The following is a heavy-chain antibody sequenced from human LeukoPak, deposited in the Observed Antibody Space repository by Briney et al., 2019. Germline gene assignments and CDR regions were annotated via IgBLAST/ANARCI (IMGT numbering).Heavy chain of an antibody. V-gene: IGHV4-61*01. CDR2: IYYSGST. CDR1: GGSFSSGSYF. J-gene: IGHJ4*02. D-gene: IGHD1-26*01. Sequence: SETLSLTCAVSGGSFSSGSYFWTWIRQPPGKGLGWIGYIYYSGSTNYNPSLKSRVTISVDTSKNQFSLKLSSVTAADAAVYYCAISRSYYYFDYWGQGTLVTVSS. CDR3: AISRSYYYFDY.